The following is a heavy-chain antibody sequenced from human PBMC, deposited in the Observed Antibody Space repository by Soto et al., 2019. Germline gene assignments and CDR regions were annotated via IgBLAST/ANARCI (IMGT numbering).Heavy chain of an antibody. J-gene: IGHJ5*02. CDR1: GYKFTSSW. CDR3: ARKDKSGYFTWFDP. CDR2: IFPSDSDT. Sequence: GESLKISCRTSGYKFTSSWIAWVRQMPGKGLEWMGIIFPSDSDTRYSPSFQGQVTISADRSTSTVFLQWASLKASDTAVYFCARKDKSGYFTWFDPWGQCTRVTVS. V-gene: IGHV5-51*01. D-gene: IGHD3-22*01.